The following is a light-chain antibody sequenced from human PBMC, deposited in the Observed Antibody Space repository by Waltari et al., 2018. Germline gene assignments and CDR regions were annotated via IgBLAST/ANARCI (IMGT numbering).Light chain of an antibody. V-gene: IGLV8-61*01. J-gene: IGLJ3*02. CDR2: STS. Sequence: QTVVTQEPSFSVSPGGTATLTCGLSSGSVSTDSYPSWYQQTPGQAPRTLISSTSTRSFGVPNRFSGSILGDKAALTITGAQADDECDYYCILYMGSGIWVFGGGTRLTVL. CDR3: ILYMGSGIWV. CDR1: SGSVSTDSY.